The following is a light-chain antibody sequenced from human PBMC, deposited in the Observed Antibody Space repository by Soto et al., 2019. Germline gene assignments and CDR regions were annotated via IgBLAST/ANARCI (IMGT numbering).Light chain of an antibody. CDR2: DAS. CDR3: QQYNSYSGM. J-gene: IGKJ1*01. Sequence: IQLAQSPSTLSASVGDRVTVSCRASQAIGSWLAWYQQKPGRAPKLLIFDASSWESGVPSRFSGNGSGTEFTLTISGLQPDDFASYYCQQYNSYSGMFGQGTKVDIK. CDR1: QAIGSW. V-gene: IGKV1-5*01.